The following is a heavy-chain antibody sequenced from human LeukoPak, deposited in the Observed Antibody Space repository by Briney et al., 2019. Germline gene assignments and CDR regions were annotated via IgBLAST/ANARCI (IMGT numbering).Heavy chain of an antibody. CDR2: ISGTGGTT. Sequence: GGSLRLSCAASGFTFSSYGMSWARQAPGKGLEWVSAISGTGGTTYYADSVKGRFTISRDNSKNTLFLQMNSLRADDAAVYYCARHSGGRQFDYWGQGTLVTVSS. D-gene: IGHD6-19*01. CDR3: ARHSGGRQFDY. CDR1: GFTFSSYG. J-gene: IGHJ4*02. V-gene: IGHV3-23*01.